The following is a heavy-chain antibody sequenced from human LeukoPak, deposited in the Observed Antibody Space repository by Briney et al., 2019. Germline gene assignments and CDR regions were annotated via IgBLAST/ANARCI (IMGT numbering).Heavy chain of an antibody. CDR2: INSDGSST. J-gene: IGHJ4*02. Sequence: GGSLRLSCAASGFTFSSYWMHWARQAPGKGLVWVSRINSDGSSTSYADSVKGRFTISRDNAKNTLYLQMNSLRAEDTAVYYCARGYCSSTNCPKAYYFDYWGQGTLVTVAS. CDR3: ARGYCSSTNCPKAYYFDY. D-gene: IGHD2-2*01. V-gene: IGHV3-74*01. CDR1: GFTFSSYW.